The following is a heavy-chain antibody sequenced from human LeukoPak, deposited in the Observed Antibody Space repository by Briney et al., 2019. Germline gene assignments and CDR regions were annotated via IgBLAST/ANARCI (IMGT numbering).Heavy chain of an antibody. CDR3: ARAHYQLLSYYYYYMDV. CDR1: GGSFSSYY. J-gene: IGHJ6*03. V-gene: IGHV4-4*07. CDR2: IYTSGST. Sequence: PSETLSLTCTVSGGSFSSYYWSWIRQPAGKGLEWIGRIYTSGSTNYNPSLKSRVTMSVDTSKNQFSLKLSSVTAADTAVYYCARAHYQLLSYYYYYMDVWGKGTTVTVSS. D-gene: IGHD2-2*01.